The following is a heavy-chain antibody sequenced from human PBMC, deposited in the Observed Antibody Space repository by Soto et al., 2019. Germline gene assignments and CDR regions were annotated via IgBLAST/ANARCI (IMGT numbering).Heavy chain of an antibody. J-gene: IGHJ4*02. Sequence: PGGSLRLSCAASGFTFSDHYIDWVRQAPGKGLEWVGRSRNRAKSYSTDYAASVKGRFTISRDDSKNSLYLQMNSLKTEDTAVYYCVHPNRSDGGHYFDYWGQGTLVTVSS. D-gene: IGHD4-17*01. V-gene: IGHV3-72*01. CDR1: GFTFSDHY. CDR3: VHPNRSDGGHYFDY. CDR2: SRNRAKSYST.